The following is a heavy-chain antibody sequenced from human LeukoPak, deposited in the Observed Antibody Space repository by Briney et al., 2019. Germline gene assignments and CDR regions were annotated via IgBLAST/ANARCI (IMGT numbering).Heavy chain of an antibody. CDR2: FDPEDVKT. D-gene: IGHD3-10*01. J-gene: IGHJ4*02. V-gene: IGHV1-24*01. CDR1: GYSLNEIS. CDR3: AAVASYYRDRELLY. Sequence: ASVKVSCKVSGYSLNEISMDWVRQAPGKGLEWMGGFDPEDVKTIYAHKFQGRVTMTQDTSPDTAYMALSSLRSEDTAMYYCAAVASYYRDRELLYWGQGTLVTVSS.